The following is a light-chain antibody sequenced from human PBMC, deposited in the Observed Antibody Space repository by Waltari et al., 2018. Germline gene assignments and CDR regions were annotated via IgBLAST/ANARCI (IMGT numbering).Light chain of an antibody. CDR3: SSFTSSSTWV. CDR2: DVN. Sequence: QSALTQPASVSGSPGQSITIPCTGTSSDVGGYNYVSWYQQHPGKAPKPMIYDVNNRPSGVSSRFSGSKSGNTASLTISGLQAEDEADYYCSSFTSSSTWVFGGGTKLTVL. J-gene: IGLJ3*02. V-gene: IGLV2-14*03. CDR1: SSDVGGYNY.